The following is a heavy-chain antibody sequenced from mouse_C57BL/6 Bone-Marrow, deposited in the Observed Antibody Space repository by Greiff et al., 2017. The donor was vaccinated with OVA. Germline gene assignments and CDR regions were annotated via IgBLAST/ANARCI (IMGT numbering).Heavy chain of an antibody. CDR2: IDPSDSYT. D-gene: IGHD1-1*01. Sequence: VQLQQPGAELVMPGASVKLSCKASGYTFTSYWMHWVKQRPGQGLEWIGEIDPSDSYTNYNQKFKGKSTLTVDKSSSTAYMQLSSLTSEDSAVYYCARGDYYYGRFFYWYFDVWGTGTTVTVSS. V-gene: IGHV1-69*01. CDR3: ARGDYYYGRFFYWYFDV. J-gene: IGHJ1*03. CDR1: GYTFTSYW.